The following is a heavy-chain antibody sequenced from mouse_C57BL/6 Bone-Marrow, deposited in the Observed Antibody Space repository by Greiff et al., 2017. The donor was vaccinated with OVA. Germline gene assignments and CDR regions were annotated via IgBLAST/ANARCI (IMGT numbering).Heavy chain of an antibody. Sequence: QVQLQQSGAELVRPGTSVKVSCKASGYAFTNYLIEWVKQRPGQGLEWIGVINPGSGGTNYNEKFKGKATLTADKSSSTAYMQLSSLTSEDSAVYFCARRVGRDYAMDYWGQGTSVTVSS. CDR2: INPGSGGT. D-gene: IGHD4-1*01. V-gene: IGHV1-54*01. J-gene: IGHJ4*01. CDR1: GYAFTNYL. CDR3: ARRVGRDYAMDY.